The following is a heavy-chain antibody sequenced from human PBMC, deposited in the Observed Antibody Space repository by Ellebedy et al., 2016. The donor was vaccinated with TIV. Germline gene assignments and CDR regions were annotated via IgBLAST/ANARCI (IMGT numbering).Heavy chain of an antibody. CDR2: INTDGSST. V-gene: IGHV3-74*01. D-gene: IGHD3-9*01. Sequence: PGGSLRLSCVASGFTLSGYWMHWVRQVPGKGLVWLARINTDGSSTSYADSVEGRFTISRDNAKKTLSLEMSGLRSDDTAVYYCARESVRYFDWDYWGQGTLVAV. CDR3: ARESVRYFDWDY. J-gene: IGHJ4*02. CDR1: GFTLSGYW.